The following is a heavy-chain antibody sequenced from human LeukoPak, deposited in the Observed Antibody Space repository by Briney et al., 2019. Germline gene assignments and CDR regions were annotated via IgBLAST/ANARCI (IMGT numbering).Heavy chain of an antibody. CDR3: ARLDCRGDGCYNH. CDR1: GYSVTKYY. V-gene: IGHV4-59*02. CDR2: VSYDGTT. D-gene: IGHD2-21*01. J-gene: IGHJ4*02. Sequence: SETLSLTCPVSGYSVTKYYWSWIRQPPGKGLERIGYVSYDGTTNNTPSVRSRVIMAVDTAINNTSQRLTSVTAADTPVYYCARLDCRGDGCYNHWGQGTLVTVSS.